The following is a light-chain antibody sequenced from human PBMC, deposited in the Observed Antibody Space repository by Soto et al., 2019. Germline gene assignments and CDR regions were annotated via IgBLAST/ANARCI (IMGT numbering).Light chain of an antibody. V-gene: IGKV1-39*01. Sequence: DIQMTQSPFSLSASVGDTVTITCRASQNIREYLNWYQQKPGKPPKLLIYAASILQIGVPSRFIGSRSCTVVSLTITGRQHEDFVTYYCRQSNVSPPFTFGPGTKVEVK. J-gene: IGKJ3*01. CDR2: AAS. CDR1: QNIREY. CDR3: RQSNVSPPFT.